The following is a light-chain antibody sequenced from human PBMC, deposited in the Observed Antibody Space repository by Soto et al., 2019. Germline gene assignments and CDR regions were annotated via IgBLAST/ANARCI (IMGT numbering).Light chain of an antibody. CDR3: QQYDNLPLT. V-gene: IGKV1-33*01. Sequence: DIQMTQSPSSLSASVGDRVTITCQASQHITNSLNWYQQKPGKAPKVLIYDASILETGVPSRFSGSGSATDFTFTISSLQPEEVATYYCQQYDNLPLTFGPGTTVDIE. CDR1: QHITNS. CDR2: DAS. J-gene: IGKJ3*01.